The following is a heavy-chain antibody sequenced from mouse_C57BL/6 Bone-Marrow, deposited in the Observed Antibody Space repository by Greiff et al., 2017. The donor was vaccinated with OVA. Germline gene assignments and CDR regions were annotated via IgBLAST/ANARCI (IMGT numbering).Heavy chain of an antibody. CDR3: ARGPLYYDYERYWYFDV. CDR2: IYPGSGNT. Sequence: VKLKESGAELVRPGASVKLSCKASGYTFTDYYINWVKQGPGQGLEWIARIYPGSGNTYYNEKFKGKATLTAEKSSSTAYMQLSSLTSEDSAVYFCARGPLYYDYERYWYFDVWGTGTTVTVSS. J-gene: IGHJ1*03. D-gene: IGHD2-4*01. V-gene: IGHV1-76*01. CDR1: GYTFTDYY.